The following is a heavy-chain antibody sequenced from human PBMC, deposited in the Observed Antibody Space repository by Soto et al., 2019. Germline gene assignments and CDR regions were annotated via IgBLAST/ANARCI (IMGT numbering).Heavy chain of an antibody. CDR2: IYPGDSDT. D-gene: IGHD3-16*01. Sequence: PGESLKISCKGSGYSFTSYWIGWVRQMPGKGLEWMGIIYPGDSDTRYSPSFQGQVTISADKSISTAYLQWSSLKASDTAMYYCTTDSSLRGYVYRGSYYYYYGLDVWGQGTTVTVSS. J-gene: IGHJ6*02. CDR3: TTDSSLRGYVYRGSYYYYYGLDV. CDR1: GYSFTSYW. V-gene: IGHV5-51*01.